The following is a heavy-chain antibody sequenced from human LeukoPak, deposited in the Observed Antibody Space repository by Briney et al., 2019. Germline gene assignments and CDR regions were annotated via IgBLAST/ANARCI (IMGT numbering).Heavy chain of an antibody. CDR3: ARGAKDYGDYVAYYYYYYMDV. CDR2: MNPNSGNT. D-gene: IGHD4-17*01. J-gene: IGHJ6*03. V-gene: IGHV1-8*03. Sequence: ASVKVSCKASGYTFTSYDINWVRQATGQGLEWMGWMNPNSGNTGYAQKFQGRVTITRNTSISTAYMELSSLRSEDTAVYYCARGAKDYGDYVAYYYYYYMDVWGKGTTVTVSS. CDR1: GYTFTSYD.